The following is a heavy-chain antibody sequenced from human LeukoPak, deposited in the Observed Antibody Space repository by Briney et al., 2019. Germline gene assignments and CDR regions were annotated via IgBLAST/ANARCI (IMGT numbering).Heavy chain of an antibody. J-gene: IGHJ6*03. CDR1: GYTFTDYY. CDR2: INPNSGDT. V-gene: IGHV1-2*02. CDR3: ATTLPYYYYMDV. Sequence: ASVKVSCKASGYTFTDYYMHWVRQAPGQGLEWMGWINPNSGDTNYAQKFQGRVTMTRDTSISTAYMELRSLRSDDTAVYYCATTLPYYYYMDVWGKGTTVTVSS.